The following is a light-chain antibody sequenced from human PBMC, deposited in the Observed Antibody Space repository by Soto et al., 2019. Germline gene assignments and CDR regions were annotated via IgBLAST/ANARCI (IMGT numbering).Light chain of an antibody. CDR1: ISDVGTYNY. J-gene: IGLJ1*01. Sequence: QSVLTQPASVSGSPGQSITLSCTGTISDVGTYNYVSWYQQHPGKAPKLMISQVSNRPSGVSNRFSGSKSGNTASLTISGLQAEDEADYYCSSYTSSSTYVFGTGTKLTVL. CDR3: SSYTSSSTYV. CDR2: QVS. V-gene: IGLV2-14*01.